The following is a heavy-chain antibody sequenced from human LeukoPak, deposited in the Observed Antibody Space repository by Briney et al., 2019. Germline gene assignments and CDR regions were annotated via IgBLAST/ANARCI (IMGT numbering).Heavy chain of an antibody. J-gene: IGHJ3*02. V-gene: IGHV3-48*03. CDR1: GFTFSSYE. Sequence: GGSLRLSCAASGFTFSSYEMNWVRQAPGKGLEWVSYISISGSTIYNADSVKGRFTISRDNAKTSLYLQMNSLRAEDTAVYYCVRGGGSCCRFNAFDIWGQGTMVAVSS. D-gene: IGHD2-15*01. CDR3: VRGGGSCCRFNAFDI. CDR2: ISISGSTI.